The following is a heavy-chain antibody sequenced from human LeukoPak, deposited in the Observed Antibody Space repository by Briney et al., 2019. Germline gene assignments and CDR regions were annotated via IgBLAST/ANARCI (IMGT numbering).Heavy chain of an antibody. V-gene: IGHV4-4*07. CDR3: ARAAVAGTGPDYFYYYIDV. Sequence: PSETLSLTCTVSGVSISTYYWSWIRQPAGKGLEWIGRISITGSSNHNPSLRRRLTMSVDTSKNQFFLKLTSVTAADTAVYYCARAAVAGTGPDYFYYYIDVWGKGTTVTVSS. CDR1: GVSISTYY. CDR2: ISITGSS. J-gene: IGHJ6*03. D-gene: IGHD6-19*01.